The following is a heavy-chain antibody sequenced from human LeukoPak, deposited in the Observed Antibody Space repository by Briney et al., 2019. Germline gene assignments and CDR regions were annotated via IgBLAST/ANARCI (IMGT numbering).Heavy chain of an antibody. V-gene: IGHV3-21*01. D-gene: IGHD1-26*01. J-gene: IGHJ4*02. CDR2: ISSSTTYT. Sequence: GGSLRLSCAASGFTFDSFSINWVRQAPGKGLEWVASISSSTTYTYYAGSVKGRFTISRDNAKSLVYLEMNSLRAEDTAVYYCARVPGEMGATLAYLDYWGQGTLVTVSS. CDR3: ARVPGEMGATLAYLDY. CDR1: GFTFDSFS.